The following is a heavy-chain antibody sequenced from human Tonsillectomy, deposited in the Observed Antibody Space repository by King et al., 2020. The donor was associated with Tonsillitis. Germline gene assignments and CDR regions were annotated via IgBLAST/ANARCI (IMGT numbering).Heavy chain of an antibody. Sequence: VQLVESGGGLVQPGGSLRLSCAASGVTFSSYNMNWVRQAPGQGLEWVSDISSSGSTIYYADSVKGRFTISRDHAKNSLYLQMNSLRAEDTAVYYCARDRLGWFGDLCDWRQGTLVTVSS. CDR1: GVTFSSYN. CDR3: ARDRLGWFGDLCD. J-gene: IGHJ4*02. D-gene: IGHD3-10*01. CDR2: ISSSGSTI. V-gene: IGHV3-48*04.